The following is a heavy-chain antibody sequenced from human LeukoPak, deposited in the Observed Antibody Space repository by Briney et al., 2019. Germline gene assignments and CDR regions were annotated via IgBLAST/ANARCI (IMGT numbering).Heavy chain of an antibody. CDR2: TYHSGST. CDR3: ARRRYYYDSSGSSDWFDP. CDR1: GGSISSGGYS. V-gene: IGHV4-30-2*01. D-gene: IGHD3-22*01. Sequence: PSETLSLTCAVSGGSISSGGYSWSWIRQPPGKGLEWIGYTYHSGSTYYNPSLKSRVTISVDRSKNQFSLKLSSVTAADTAVYYCARRRYYYDSSGSSDWFDPWGQGTLVTVSS. J-gene: IGHJ5*02.